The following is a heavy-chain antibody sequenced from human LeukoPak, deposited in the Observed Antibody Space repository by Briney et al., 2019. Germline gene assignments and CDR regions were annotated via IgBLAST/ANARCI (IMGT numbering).Heavy chain of an antibody. CDR3: AKDGYGYDSSGYRLRDAFDI. CDR2: ITSGSSYR. CDR1: GFTFSSYN. J-gene: IGHJ3*02. V-gene: IGHV3-21*04. Sequence: GGSLRLSCAASGFTFSSYNMNWVRQAPGKGLEWVSSITSGSSYRFYADSVKGRFTVSRDNSKTTLSLQMNSLRAEDTAVYYCAKDGYGYDSSGYRLRDAFDIWGQGTMVTVSS. D-gene: IGHD3-22*01.